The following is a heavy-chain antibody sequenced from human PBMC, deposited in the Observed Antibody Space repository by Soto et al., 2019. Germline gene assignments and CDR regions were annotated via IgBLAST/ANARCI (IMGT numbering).Heavy chain of an antibody. CDR2: IIPIFGTA. Sequence: SVKVSCKASGGTFSSYAISWVRQAPGQGLEWMGGIIPIFGTANYAQKFQGRVTITADKSTSTVYMELSSLRSEDTAVYYCASAKRKYYYGSGSSPFDYWGQGTLVTVPQ. J-gene: IGHJ4*02. V-gene: IGHV1-69*06. CDR1: GGTFSSYA. CDR3: ASAKRKYYYGSGSSPFDY. D-gene: IGHD3-10*01.